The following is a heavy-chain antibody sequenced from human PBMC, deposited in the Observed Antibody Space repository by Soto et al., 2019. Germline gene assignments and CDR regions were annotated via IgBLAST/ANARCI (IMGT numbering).Heavy chain of an antibody. CDR3: ARENYYKMDV. V-gene: IGHV3-11*05. Sequence: QEQLVESGGGLVKPGGSLRLSCAASGFIFSDYYMSWIRRSPGKGLESSSSITHSSITNYADSVKGRFTISRDNAKNSLYMQMNSLRGEDTAVYFCARENYYKMDVWGQGTTVTVSS. CDR2: ITHSSIT. CDR1: GFIFSDYY. J-gene: IGHJ6*02.